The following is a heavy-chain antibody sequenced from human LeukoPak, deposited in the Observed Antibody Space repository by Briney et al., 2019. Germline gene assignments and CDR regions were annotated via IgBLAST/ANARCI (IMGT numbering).Heavy chain of an antibody. J-gene: IGHJ4*02. Sequence: GGSLRLSCAASGFTFSSYAMSWVRQAPGKGLEWVSAISGSGGDTTHYADSVKGRFTISRDNSKSTLFLQMNSLKAEDTALYKCVRAVTGDFDYWGQGTLVTVSS. V-gene: IGHV3-23*01. CDR3: VRAVTGDFDY. CDR2: ISGSGGDTT. D-gene: IGHD2-21*02. CDR1: GFTFSSYA.